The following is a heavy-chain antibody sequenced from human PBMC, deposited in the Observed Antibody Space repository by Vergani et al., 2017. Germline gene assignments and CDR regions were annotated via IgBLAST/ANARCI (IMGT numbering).Heavy chain of an antibody. CDR2: ISAYNGNT. V-gene: IGHV1-18*01. CDR1: GGTFSSYA. D-gene: IGHD3-10*01. J-gene: IGHJ4*02. CDR3: AREEWFGELFGRALDY. Sequence: QVQLVQSGAEVKKPGSSVKVSCKASGGTFSSYAISWVRQAPGQGLEWMGGISAYNGNTNYAQKLQGRVTMTTDTSTSTAYMELRSLRSDDTAVYYCAREEWFGELFGRALDYWGQGTLVTVSS.